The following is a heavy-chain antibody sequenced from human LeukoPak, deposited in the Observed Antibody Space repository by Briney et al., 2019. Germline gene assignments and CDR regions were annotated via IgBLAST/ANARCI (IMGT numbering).Heavy chain of an antibody. D-gene: IGHD3-22*01. CDR3: ARYYDSSGKIDY. CDR1: GFTFSSYG. V-gene: IGHV3-33*01. Sequence: GRSLRLSCASSGFTFSSYGMHWVRQAPGKGLEWVAVIWYDGSNKYYADSVKGRFTISRDNSKNTLYLQMNSLRAEDTAVYYCARYYDSSGKIDYWGQGTLVTVSS. CDR2: IWYDGSNK. J-gene: IGHJ4*02.